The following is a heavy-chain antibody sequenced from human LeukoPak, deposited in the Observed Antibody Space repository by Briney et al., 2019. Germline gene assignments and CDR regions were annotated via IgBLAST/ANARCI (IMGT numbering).Heavy chain of an antibody. J-gene: IGHJ3*02. V-gene: IGHV4-31*03. CDR1: GGSISSSSAY. D-gene: IGHD3-9*01. CDR3: ARDSRYYDILTGYFFDAFDI. Sequence: NASETLSLTCTVSGGSISSSSAYWSWIRQHPGKGLEWIGYIYYSGSTYYNPSLKSRVTISVDTSKNQFSLKLSSVTAADTAVYYCARDSRYYDILTGYFFDAFDIWGQGTMVTVSS. CDR2: IYYSGST.